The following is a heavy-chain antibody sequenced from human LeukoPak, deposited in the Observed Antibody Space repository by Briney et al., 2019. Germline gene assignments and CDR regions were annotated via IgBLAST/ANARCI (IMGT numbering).Heavy chain of an antibody. CDR3: ARDQVCSGGSCYSGDAFDI. CDR2: INHSGST. V-gene: IGHV4-34*01. CDR1: GFTFSSYW. D-gene: IGHD2-15*01. Sequence: GSLRLSCAASGFTFSSYWMSWVRQAPGKGLEWIGEINHSGSTNYNPSLKSRVTISVDTSKNQFSLKLSSVTAADTAVYYCARDQVCSGGSCYSGDAFDIWGQGTMVTVSS. J-gene: IGHJ3*02.